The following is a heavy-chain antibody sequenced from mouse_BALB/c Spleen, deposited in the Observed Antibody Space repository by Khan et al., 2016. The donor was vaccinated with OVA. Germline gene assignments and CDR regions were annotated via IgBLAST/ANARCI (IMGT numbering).Heavy chain of an antibody. V-gene: IGHV9-3-1*01. Sequence: QVQLKQSGPELKKPGETVKISCKASGYTFTNYGMNWVKQAPGKGLKWMGWINTYTGEPTYADDFKGRFAFSLETSASTAYLQINNLKNEDTATYFCARTPIYYYGGVDYWGQGTSVTVSS. CDR1: GYTFTNYG. J-gene: IGHJ4*01. D-gene: IGHD1-1*01. CDR2: INTYTGEP. CDR3: ARTPIYYYGGVDY.